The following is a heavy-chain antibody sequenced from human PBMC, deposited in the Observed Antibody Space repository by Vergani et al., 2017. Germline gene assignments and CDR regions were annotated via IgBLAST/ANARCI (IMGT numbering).Heavy chain of an antibody. J-gene: IGHJ6*01. Sequence: QVQLVQSGAEVKKPGASVKVSCKASGYTFTGYYMHWVRQAPGQGLEWMGRIIPVLGKTKYAQDFQGRLTITADTSTSTAYMELTSLRSQDTAVYYCARDPRGYGGDLEDYYY. D-gene: IGHD2-21*02. CDR3: ARDPRGYGGDLEDYYY. CDR2: IIPVLGKT. CDR1: GYTFTGYY. V-gene: IGHV1-69*09.